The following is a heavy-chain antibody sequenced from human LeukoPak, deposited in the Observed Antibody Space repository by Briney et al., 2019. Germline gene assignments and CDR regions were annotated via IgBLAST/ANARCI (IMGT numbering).Heavy chain of an antibody. J-gene: IGHJ6*02. CDR1: GFTFDDYA. CDR2: ISWNSGSI. Sequence: QTGGSLRLSCAASGFTFDDYAMHWVRQAPGKGLEWVSDISWNSGSIGYADSVKGRFTISRDNARNSLYLQMNSLRVEDTALYYCARARGYYYGMDVWGQGTTVTVSS. D-gene: IGHD6-6*01. CDR3: ARARGYYYGMDV. V-gene: IGHV3-9*01.